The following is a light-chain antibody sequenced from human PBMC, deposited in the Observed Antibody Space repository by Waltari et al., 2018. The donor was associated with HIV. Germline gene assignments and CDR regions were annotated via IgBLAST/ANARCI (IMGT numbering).Light chain of an antibody. Sequence: SYELTQPPSVSVSPGQTASITCSGHKLGDKFAYWYQQKPGQSPVMVIYQDNERPSGIPERFSGSNSGNTATLTISGTQALDEADYFCQAWDNITAIFGGGTKLTVL. V-gene: IGLV3-1*01. CDR2: QDN. CDR3: QAWDNITAI. CDR1: KLGDKF. J-gene: IGLJ2*01.